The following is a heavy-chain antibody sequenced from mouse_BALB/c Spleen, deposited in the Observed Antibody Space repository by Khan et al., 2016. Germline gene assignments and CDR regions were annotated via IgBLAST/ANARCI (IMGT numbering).Heavy chain of an antibody. CDR2: TNPTNGRT. Sequence: QVQLQQSGAELVKAGASVKMSCKASGYTFTSYWMHWVKQRLGQGLEWFAETNPTNGRTYYNEKFKSKATLTVDKSSSTAYMLLCGPTFEDSAVYYCARIKKIVATYFDYWGQGTTLTVSS. CDR3: ARIKKIVATYFDY. J-gene: IGHJ2*01. V-gene: IGHV1S81*02. D-gene: IGHD1-1*01. CDR1: GYTFTSYW.